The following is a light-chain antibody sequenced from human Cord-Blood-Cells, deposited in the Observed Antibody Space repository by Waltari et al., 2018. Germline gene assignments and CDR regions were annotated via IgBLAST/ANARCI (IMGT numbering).Light chain of an antibody. CDR3: QQRSNWPPLT. CDR1: QSISSY. V-gene: IGKV1-39*01. Sequence: DIQMTPSPSSLSASVGDRVTITCRASQSISSYLNWYQQKPGKAPKLLIYAASSLQRGVPSRFSGSGSGTDFTLTISSLEPEDFAVDYCQQRSNWPPLTFGGVTKVEIK. CDR2: AAS. J-gene: IGKJ4*01.